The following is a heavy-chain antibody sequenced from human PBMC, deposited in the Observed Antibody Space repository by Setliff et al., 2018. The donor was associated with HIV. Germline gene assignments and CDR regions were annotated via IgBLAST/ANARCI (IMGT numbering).Heavy chain of an antibody. CDR3: ATTDGDTAVAGLDY. J-gene: IGHJ4*02. CDR2: INGGSGRT. Sequence: ASVKVSCKVSGYTFTNSGMHWMRQAPGQRPEWMGCINGGSGRTEYSQKFQSRVTITRDTAARTDYMELSSLRSEDTAVYYCATTDGDTAVAGLDYWGQGTLVTVSS. CDR1: GYTFTNSG. D-gene: IGHD6-19*01. V-gene: IGHV1-3*01.